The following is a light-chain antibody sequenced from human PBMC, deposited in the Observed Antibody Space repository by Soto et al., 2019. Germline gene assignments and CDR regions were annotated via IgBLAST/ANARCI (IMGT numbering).Light chain of an antibody. J-gene: IGKJ1*01. V-gene: IGKV3-11*01. CDR2: DSF. Sequence: IVLTQSPATLSLYPGARATLSCRASQSLNNHLAWYQQKPGQAPILLIYDSFNRSIGIPVRFSGSGSGTDFSLTISSLDSGDFAVYSCQQLGSWPPTFGQGTNVEI. CDR3: QQLGSWPPT. CDR1: QSLNNH.